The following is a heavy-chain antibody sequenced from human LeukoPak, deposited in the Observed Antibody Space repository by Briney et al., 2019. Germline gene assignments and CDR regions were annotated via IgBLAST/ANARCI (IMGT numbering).Heavy chain of an antibody. V-gene: IGHV4-39*01. J-gene: IGHJ3*02. CDR1: GGSISSSSYY. CDR2: IYYSGST. CDR3: ARWTTGSMVQTDAFDI. Sequence: SETLSLTCTVSGGSISSSSYYWGWLRQPPGTGLEWIGSIYYSGSTYYNPSLKSRVTISVDTSKNQFSLKLSSVTAADTAVYYCARWTTGSMVQTDAFDIWGQGTMVTVSS. D-gene: IGHD3-10*01.